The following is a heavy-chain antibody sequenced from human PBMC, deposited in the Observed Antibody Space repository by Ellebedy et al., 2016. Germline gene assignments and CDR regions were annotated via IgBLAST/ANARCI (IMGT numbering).Heavy chain of an antibody. V-gene: IGHV3-21*06. CDR1: GFTFSSYS. J-gene: IGHJ6*03. CDR3: ARGGYGSHYYYYYYMDV. Sequence: GESLKISXAASGFTFSSYSMNWVRQAPGKGLEWVSSISSSSSYIYYADSVKGRFTISRDNSKNTLYLQMNSLRAEDTAVYYCARGGYGSHYYYYYYMDVWGKGTTVTVSS. CDR2: ISSSSSYI. D-gene: IGHD3-10*01.